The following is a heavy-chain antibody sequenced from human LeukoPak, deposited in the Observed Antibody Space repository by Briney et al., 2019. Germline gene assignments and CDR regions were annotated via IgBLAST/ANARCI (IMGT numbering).Heavy chain of an antibody. V-gene: IGHV3-7*02. J-gene: IGHJ6*02. CDR1: GFTFSSYW. Sequence: GGSLRLSCAASGFTFSSYWMSWVRRAPGKGLEWVANIKEDGSEKNYVDSVKGRFTISRDNAKNSLYLQMNSLRAEDTAVYYCARIAAAGHYYGMDVWGQGTTVTVSS. CDR3: ARIAAAGHYYGMDV. D-gene: IGHD6-13*01. CDR2: IKEDGSEK.